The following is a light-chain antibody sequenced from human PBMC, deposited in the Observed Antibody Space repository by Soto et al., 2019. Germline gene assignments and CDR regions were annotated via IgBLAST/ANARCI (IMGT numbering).Light chain of an antibody. Sequence: QSVLTQPPSASGTPGQRVTLSCSGSSSNIGSNTVNWYQQLPGTAPKLLIYSNNQRPSGVPDRFSGSKSGTSASLAISGLQSEDEADFYCAAWDDSLNVPVDVFGTGTKLTVL. CDR1: SSNIGSNT. CDR3: AAWDDSLNVPVDV. CDR2: SNN. V-gene: IGLV1-44*01. J-gene: IGLJ1*01.